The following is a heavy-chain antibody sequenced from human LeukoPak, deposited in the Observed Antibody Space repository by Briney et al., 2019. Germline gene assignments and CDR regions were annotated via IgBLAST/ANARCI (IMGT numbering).Heavy chain of an antibody. CDR2: IYYSGST. V-gene: IGHV4-59*01. CDR1: GTSMRGYY. Sequence: KSSETLSLTCTVSGTSMRGYYWSWIRQSPGKGLEWIGYIYYSGSTNYNLSLKSRVTISVDTSKNQFSLKMYSVTAAETAMYYCARVRDGDYGDYFDYWGQGTLVTVSS. J-gene: IGHJ4*02. CDR3: ARVRDGDYGDYFDY. D-gene: IGHD4-17*01.